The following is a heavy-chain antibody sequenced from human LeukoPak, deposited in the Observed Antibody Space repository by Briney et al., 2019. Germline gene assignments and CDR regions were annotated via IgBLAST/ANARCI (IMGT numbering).Heavy chain of an antibody. Sequence: GASVKVSCKASGYRFSIYAMNWVRQAPGQGLEWMGWINTNTVNPTYAQGFTGRFVFSLDTSVSTAYLQISSLKAEDTAVYYCARVSWIQLWFGFDYWGQGTLVTVSS. J-gene: IGHJ4*02. V-gene: IGHV7-4-1*02. CDR2: INTNTVNP. CDR1: GYRFSIYA. CDR3: ARVSWIQLWFGFDY. D-gene: IGHD5-18*01.